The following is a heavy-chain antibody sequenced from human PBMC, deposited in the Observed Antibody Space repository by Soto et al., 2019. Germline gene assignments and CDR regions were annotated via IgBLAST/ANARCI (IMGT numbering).Heavy chain of an antibody. CDR2: IKSKIDGGTK. J-gene: IGHJ4*02. CDR1: GFTFINAW. Sequence: EVQLVESGGGLIKPGGSLRLSCAGSGFTFINAWMSWVRQAPWKGLEWVGRIKSKIDGGTKDCTAPVKGRFTISRDDSTTTLYLQMNSLKIVDTAVYYCATDSTQTYCDGGTFYSIKTKIHDSSGQGTLVTVSS. V-gene: IGHV3-15*01. D-gene: IGHD2-15*01. CDR3: ATDSTQTYCDGGTFYSIKTKIHDS.